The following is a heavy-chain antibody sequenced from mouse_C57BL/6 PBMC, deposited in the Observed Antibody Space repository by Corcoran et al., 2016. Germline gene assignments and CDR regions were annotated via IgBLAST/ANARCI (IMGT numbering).Heavy chain of an antibody. D-gene: IGHD1-1*02. J-gene: IGHJ2*01. Sequence: EVQLQQSGPELVKPGASVKIPCKASGYTFTDYNMDWVKQSHGKSLEWIGDINPNNGGTIYNQKFKGKATLTVDKSSSTAYMELRSLTSEDTAVYYGARPYGGAPYYFDYWGQGTTLTVSS. CDR3: ARPYGGAPYYFDY. V-gene: IGHV1-18*01. CDR2: INPNNGGT. CDR1: GYTFTDYN.